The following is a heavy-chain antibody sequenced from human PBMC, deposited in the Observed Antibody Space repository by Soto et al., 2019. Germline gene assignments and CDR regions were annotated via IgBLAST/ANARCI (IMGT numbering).Heavy chain of an antibody. D-gene: IGHD3-22*01. CDR2: IIPILGIA. Sequence: QVQLVQSGAEVKKPGSSVKVSCKASGGTFSSYTISWVRQAPGQGLEWMGRIIPILGIANYAQKFQGRVTITADKSTSTAYMELSSLRSEDTAVYYCAIGTYYYDSMGLGVADYWGQGTLVTVSS. CDR1: GGTFSSYT. CDR3: AIGTYYYDSMGLGVADY. J-gene: IGHJ4*02. V-gene: IGHV1-69*02.